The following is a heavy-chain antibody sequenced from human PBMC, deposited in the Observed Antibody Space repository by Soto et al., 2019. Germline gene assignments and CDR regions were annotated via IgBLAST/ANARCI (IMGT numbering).Heavy chain of an antibody. CDR1: GGSISSSNW. CDR2: SHHSGIP. V-gene: IGHV4-4*02. J-gene: IGHJ6*02. D-gene: IGHD3-10*01. Sequence: QVQLQESGPGLVKPSGTLSLTCAVSGGSISSSNWWTWVRQSPGKGLEWIGESHHSGIPNYNPSLKGRVTISLDMTKNQFSLRLTSVTAADTALYYCARCAYGSFTFGLDVWGQGTTVAVSS. CDR3: ARCAYGSFTFGLDV.